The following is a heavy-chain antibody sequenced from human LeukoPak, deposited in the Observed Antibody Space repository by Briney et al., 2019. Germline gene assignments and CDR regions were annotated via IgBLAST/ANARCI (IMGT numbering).Heavy chain of an antibody. V-gene: IGHV1-46*01. J-gene: IGHJ4*02. D-gene: IGHD3-10*01. Sequence: ASVKVSCKASGYTFTSYYMHWVRQAPGQGLEWMGIINPSGGSTSYAQKFQGRVTMTRDTSTSTVYMELSSLRSEDTAVYYCASEGDYGSGSYITEPFDYWGQGTLVTVSS. CDR3: ASEGDYGSGSYITEPFDY. CDR1: GYTFTSYY. CDR2: INPSGGST.